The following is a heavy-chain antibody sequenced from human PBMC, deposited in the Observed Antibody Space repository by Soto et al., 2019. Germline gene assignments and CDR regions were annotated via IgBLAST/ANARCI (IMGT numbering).Heavy chain of an antibody. V-gene: IGHV3-33*03. J-gene: IGHJ6*02. Sequence: SLRLSCSPAGISFCCYSLQWVRQAPGKQLRRVPPIWSNGRHKFYAASGKGRFTVCRDSSNDTLSLQMSSLRGDDTALYYCVRDPVPTYCTGGHGFGRWSFGLGVWGQGTTFTVSS. CDR1: GISFCCYS. CDR3: VRDPVPTYCTGGHGFGRWSFGLGV. D-gene: IGHD2-8*01. CDR2: IWSNGRHK.